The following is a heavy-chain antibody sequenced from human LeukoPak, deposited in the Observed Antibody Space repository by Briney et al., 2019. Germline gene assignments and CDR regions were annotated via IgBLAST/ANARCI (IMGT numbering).Heavy chain of an antibody. CDR3: ARVRNYDSSGCFDS. V-gene: IGHV4-59*01. Sequence: PSETLSLTCTVSGGSISGFFWGWIRQPPGKGLESIGYISYSGSTSYNPSLKSRVTISMDTSKKQSSLKMSSVTAADTAVYYCARVRNYDSSGCFDSWGQGTLVTVSS. CDR2: ISYSGST. D-gene: IGHD3-22*01. J-gene: IGHJ4*02. CDR1: GGSISGFF.